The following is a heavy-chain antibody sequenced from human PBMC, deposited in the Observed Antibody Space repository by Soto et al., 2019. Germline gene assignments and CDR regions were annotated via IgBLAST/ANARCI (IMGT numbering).Heavy chain of an antibody. V-gene: IGHV3-23*01. CDR2: ISGSGGST. CDR1: GFTFSSYA. D-gene: IGHD3-3*01. Sequence: PGGSLRLSCAASGFTFSSYAMSWVRQAPGKGLEWVSAISGSGGSTYYADSVKGRFTISRDNSKNTLYLQMNSLRAEDTAVYYCAKVGYDFWSGYWPPYYFDYWGQGTLVTVSS. J-gene: IGHJ4*02. CDR3: AKVGYDFWSGYWPPYYFDY.